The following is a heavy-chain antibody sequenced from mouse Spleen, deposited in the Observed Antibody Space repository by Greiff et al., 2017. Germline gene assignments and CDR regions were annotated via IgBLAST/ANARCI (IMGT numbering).Heavy chain of an antibody. CDR2: ISYDGSN. D-gene: IGHD1-1*01. CDR1: GYSITSGYY. J-gene: IGHJ1*03. CDR3: ARASSYRYFDV. V-gene: IGHV3-6*01. Sequence: EVQLVESGPGLVKPSQSLSLTCSVTGYSITSGYYWNWIRQFPGNKLEWMGYISYDGSNNYNPSLKNRISITRDTSKNQFFLKLNSVTTEDTATYYCARASSYRYFDVWGTGTTVTVSS.